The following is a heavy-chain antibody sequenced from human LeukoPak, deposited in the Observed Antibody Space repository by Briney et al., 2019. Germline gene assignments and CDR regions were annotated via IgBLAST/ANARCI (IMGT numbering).Heavy chain of an antibody. V-gene: IGHV4-30-4*01. CDR3: ARGGAYCGGDRYSLLDY. CDR2: IYYSGST. J-gene: IGHJ4*02. Sequence: SETLSLTCTVSGGSISSGDYYWSWIRQPPGKGLEWIGYIYYSGSTYYNPSLKSRVTISVDTSKNQFSLKLSSVTAADTAVYYCARGGAYCGGDRYSLLDYWGQGTLVTVSS. D-gene: IGHD2-21*02. CDR1: GGSISSGDYY.